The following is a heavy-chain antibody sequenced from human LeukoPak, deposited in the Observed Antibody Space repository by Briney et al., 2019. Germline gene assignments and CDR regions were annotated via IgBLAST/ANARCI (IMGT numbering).Heavy chain of an antibody. CDR1: GFTFSDFA. V-gene: IGHV3-23*01. D-gene: IGHD5-18*01. CDR3: ATYRQVMLPFEA. Sequence: GGSLRLSCAASGFTFSDFAMIWVRQPPGKGLEWVSSTFQGGGEIHYADSVRGRFTVSRDNSRSTLFLQMNRLRGEDTAIYYCATYRQVMLPFEAWGRGTLVTVSS. CDR2: TFQGGGEI. J-gene: IGHJ5*02.